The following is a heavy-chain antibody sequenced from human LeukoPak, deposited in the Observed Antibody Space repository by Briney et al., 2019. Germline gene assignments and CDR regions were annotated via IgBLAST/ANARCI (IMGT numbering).Heavy chain of an antibody. V-gene: IGHV4-61*01. Sequence: SETLSLTCTVSGSSVSSGSYYWSWIRQPPGKGLEWIGYIYYSGSTNYNPSLKSRVTISVDTSKNQFSLKLSSVTAVDTAVYYCARAGSEGAHDAFDIWGQGTMVTVSS. D-gene: IGHD1-26*01. CDR1: GSSVSSGSYY. J-gene: IGHJ3*02. CDR3: ARAGSEGAHDAFDI. CDR2: IYYSGST.